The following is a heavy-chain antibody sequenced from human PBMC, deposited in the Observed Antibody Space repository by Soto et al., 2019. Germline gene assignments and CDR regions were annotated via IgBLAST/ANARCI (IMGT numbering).Heavy chain of an antibody. D-gene: IGHD6-19*01. CDR1: GGSFSSGNYY. CDR3: ARGPYSSGWTSDY. V-gene: IGHV4-31*03. Sequence: SETLSLTCTVSGGSFSSGNYYWSWIRQHPGKGLEWIGYIYYSGSTYYNPSLKSRVTISLDTSKNQFSLNLSSVTAADTAVYYCARGPYSSGWTSDYWGQGTLVTISS. CDR2: IYYSGST. J-gene: IGHJ4*02.